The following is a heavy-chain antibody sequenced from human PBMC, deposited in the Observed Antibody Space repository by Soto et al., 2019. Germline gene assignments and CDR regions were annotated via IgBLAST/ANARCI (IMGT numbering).Heavy chain of an antibody. V-gene: IGHV1-69*01. Sequence: QVQLVQSGAEVKKPGSSVKVSCKASGGTFSTHAISWVRQAPGQGLEWLGGIIPTLGTPNYAQKFQGRVTVTADEYTSTAYMELSRLTSEYTAVYYCARAAFRSGYYGYYYGMDVWGQGTAVNV. J-gene: IGHJ6*02. CDR2: IIPTLGTP. D-gene: IGHD3-3*01. CDR1: GGTFSTHA. CDR3: ARAAFRSGYYGYYYGMDV.